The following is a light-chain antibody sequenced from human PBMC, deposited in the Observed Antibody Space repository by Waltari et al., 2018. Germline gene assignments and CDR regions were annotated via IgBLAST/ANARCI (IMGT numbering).Light chain of an antibody. J-gene: IGLJ2*01. CDR1: SSDFGTYNL. V-gene: IGLV2-23*01. Sequence: QSALTQPASVSGSPGQSITISCTGSSSDFGTYNLVSWYQQYPGKAPKVMIYEGRKRPSGVSSPFSASKSGNTASLAVSVLQAEDESDYYCCSYALRSVVFGGGTKVTVL. CDR3: CSYALRSVV. CDR2: EGR.